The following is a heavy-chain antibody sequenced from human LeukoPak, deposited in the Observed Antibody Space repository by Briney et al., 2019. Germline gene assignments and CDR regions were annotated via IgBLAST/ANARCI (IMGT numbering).Heavy chain of an antibody. J-gene: IGHJ6*02. CDR3: ARGSFGYSYGHYYYYGMDV. CDR1: GGTFSSYA. V-gene: IGHV1-69*13. D-gene: IGHD5-18*01. CDR2: IIPIFGTA. Sequence: SVKVSCKASGGTFSSYAISWVRQAPGQGLEWMGGIIPIFGTANYAQKFQGRVTITADESTSTAYVELSSLRSEDTAVYYCARGSFGYSYGHYYYYGMDVWGQGTTVTVSS.